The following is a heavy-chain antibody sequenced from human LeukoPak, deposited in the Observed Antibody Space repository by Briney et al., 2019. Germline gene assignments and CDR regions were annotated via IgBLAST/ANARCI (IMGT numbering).Heavy chain of an antibody. CDR1: GFTFTSSA. J-gene: IGHJ4*02. V-gene: IGHV1-58*02. Sequence: TSVKVSCKASGFTFTSSAMQWVRQARGQRLEWIGWIVVGSGNTNYAQKFQERVTITRDMSTSTAYMELTSLRSEDTAVYYCAADLNYYDSSGSADYWGQGTLVTVSS. CDR3: AADLNYYDSSGSADY. D-gene: IGHD3-22*01. CDR2: IVVGSGNT.